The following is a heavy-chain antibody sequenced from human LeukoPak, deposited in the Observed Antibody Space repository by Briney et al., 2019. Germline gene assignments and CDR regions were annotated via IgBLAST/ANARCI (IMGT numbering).Heavy chain of an antibody. CDR2: ISSTNAI. V-gene: IGHV3-69-1*02. CDR1: GFTFANYA. Sequence: GGSLRLSCAASGFTFANYAMNWFRHTPGKGLEWLSYISSTNAIYYADSVKGRFTISRDNAKESLYLQMNSLRAEDTAVYYCVRDDKWAFDYWGQGTLVTVSS. J-gene: IGHJ4*02. D-gene: IGHD1-26*01. CDR3: VRDDKWAFDY.